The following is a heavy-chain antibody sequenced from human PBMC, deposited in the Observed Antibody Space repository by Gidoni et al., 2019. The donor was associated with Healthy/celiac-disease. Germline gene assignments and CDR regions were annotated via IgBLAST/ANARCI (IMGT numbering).Heavy chain of an antibody. J-gene: IGHJ5*02. V-gene: IGHV3-21*02. Sequence: EVQLVESGGGLVEPGGSLRLSCAASGFTFSSSNMNWLRHIPGKGLEWVSSITTSGAMYYADSVKGRFTISRDNAEASLYLQMNSLGADDTAVYYCARETAGASPDHWGQGTLVTVSS. CDR3: ARETAGASPDH. CDR2: ITTSGAM. D-gene: IGHD1-1*01. CDR1: GFTFSSSN.